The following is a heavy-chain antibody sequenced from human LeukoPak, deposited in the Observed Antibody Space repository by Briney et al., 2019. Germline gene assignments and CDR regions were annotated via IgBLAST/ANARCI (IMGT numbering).Heavy chain of an antibody. Sequence: KVCCKGAGGTFNSYGIIWVRQAPGQGLEWMGWISAYNGNTNYAQKLQGRVTMTKDTSTSKDYMELRRRRADDTAVYYCERLLSYDILTGYSLFGYYYYMDVWGKGTTVTISS. CDR1: GGTFNSYG. CDR2: ISAYNGNT. V-gene: IGHV1-18*01. CDR3: ERLLSYDILTGYSLFGYYYYMDV. D-gene: IGHD3-9*01. J-gene: IGHJ6*03.